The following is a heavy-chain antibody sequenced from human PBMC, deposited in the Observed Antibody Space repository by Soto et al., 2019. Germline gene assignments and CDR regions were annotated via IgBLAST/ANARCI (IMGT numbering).Heavy chain of an antibody. CDR2: ISYDGSNK. CDR3: ANGLGCDDYGDYDGIVY. V-gene: IGHV3-30*18. J-gene: IGHJ4*02. Sequence: QVQLVESGGGVVQPGRSLRLSCAASGFTFSSYGMHWVRQAPGKGLEWVAVISYDGSNKYYADSVKGRFTISRDNSKNTLYLQMNSLRAEDTAVYYCANGLGCDDYGDYDGIVYWGQRTLVTVSS. CDR1: GFTFSSYG. D-gene: IGHD4-17*01.